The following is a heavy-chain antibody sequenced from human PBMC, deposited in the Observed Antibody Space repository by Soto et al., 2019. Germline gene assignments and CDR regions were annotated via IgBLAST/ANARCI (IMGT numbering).Heavy chain of an antibody. V-gene: IGHV3-48*03. CDR2: INYSGSNI. CDR1: GFTFSNSE. J-gene: IGHJ4*02. Sequence: EVQLVESGGGLVEPGGSLRLSCAASGFTFSNSEMYWVRQAPGKGLEWVSKINYSGSNIYNSESVKGRFTIYRDNAKNSLYLQMSRLKDEDTAVYYCASEELFCADCYFFEYWRPGPLVTVSS. CDR3: ASEELFCADCYFFEY. D-gene: IGHD2-21*02.